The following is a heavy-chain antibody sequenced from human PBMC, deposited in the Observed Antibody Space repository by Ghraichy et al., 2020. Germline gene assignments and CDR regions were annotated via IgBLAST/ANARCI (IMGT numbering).Heavy chain of an antibody. D-gene: IGHD4-11*01. Sequence: GESLNISCAASGFTFSDHYMDWVRQAPGKGLEWVGRSRDKGQSYSTEYAASVRGRFTISRGDSENSLYLQMNNVKIEDTAVYYCARGETRSNVYNDMDVWGQGTTVTVSS. J-gene: IGHJ6*02. CDR3: ARGETRSNVYNDMDV. V-gene: IGHV3-72*01. CDR2: SRDKGQSYST. CDR1: GFTFSDHY.